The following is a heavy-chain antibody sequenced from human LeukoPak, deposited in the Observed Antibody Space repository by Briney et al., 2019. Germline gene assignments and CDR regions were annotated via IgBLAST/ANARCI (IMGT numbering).Heavy chain of an antibody. CDR2: IYHSGST. J-gene: IGHJ4*02. Sequence: PSETLSLTCAVSGYSISSGYYWGWIRQPPGKGLEWIGSIYHSGSTYYNPSLKSRVTISVGTSKNQFSLKLSSVTAADTAVYYCARHGTGTSFYYAWWGQGTLVTVSS. CDR3: ARHGTGTSFYYAW. CDR1: GYSISSGYY. D-gene: IGHD1-1*01. V-gene: IGHV4-38-2*01.